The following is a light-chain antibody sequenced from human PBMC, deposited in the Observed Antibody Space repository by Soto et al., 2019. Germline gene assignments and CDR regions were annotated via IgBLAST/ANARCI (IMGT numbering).Light chain of an antibody. CDR2: EAT. Sequence: DIQMTQSPSTLSAAVGDRVTITCRASQSISDSLAWYQQKPGKAPKLLIYEATSLKSGVPSRFSGSRAGTEYTLTSSSLQPEDFATYYCQQYKGYWTFGQGTKVEIK. CDR1: QSISDS. V-gene: IGKV1-5*03. J-gene: IGKJ1*01. CDR3: QQYKGYWT.